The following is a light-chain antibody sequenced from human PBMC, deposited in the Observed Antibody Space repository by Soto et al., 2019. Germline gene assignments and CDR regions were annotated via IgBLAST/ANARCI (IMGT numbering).Light chain of an antibody. CDR2: GAS. CDR3: QQYNIWWT. J-gene: IGKJ1*01. Sequence: EIVMTQSPASLSVPPGERATLSCRASQSVSTNFAWYLQKPGQAPRLLIYGASTRATGIPARLSGGGSGTEFTLTISSLQSEDFAVYYCQQYNIWWTFGQGTKVDIK. CDR1: QSVSTN. V-gene: IGKV3-15*01.